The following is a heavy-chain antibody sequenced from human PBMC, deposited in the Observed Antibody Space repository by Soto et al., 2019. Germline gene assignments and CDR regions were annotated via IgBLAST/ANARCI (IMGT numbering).Heavy chain of an antibody. D-gene: IGHD3-10*01. Sequence: EVQLLESGGGLVQPGGSLRLACAASGFTFNNYAMTWVRQAPGKGLEWVSAISGGGDTTSYADSVKGRFTVSRDGSNNTLYLQMSSLRAEDTALSYCAKGRGGSGSLTPRVDFWGQGTLVTVSS. CDR2: ISGGGDTT. CDR1: GFTFNNYA. CDR3: AKGRGGSGSLTPRVDF. V-gene: IGHV3-23*01. J-gene: IGHJ4*02.